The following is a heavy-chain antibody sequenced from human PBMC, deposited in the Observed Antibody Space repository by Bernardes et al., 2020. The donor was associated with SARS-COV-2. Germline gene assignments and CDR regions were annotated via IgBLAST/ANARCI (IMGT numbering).Heavy chain of an antibody. CDR1: GFTFSDYF. CDR2: MSSSGGTI. Sequence: GGSLRLSCAASGFTFSDYFMSWIRQAPGKGLEWVSYMSSSGGTIYYADSVKGRFTISRDNAKNSLYLQLNSLRAEDTAVYYCARGPNNYFDYWGQGTLVTVSS. V-gene: IGHV3-11*01. CDR3: ARGPNNYFDY. J-gene: IGHJ4*02.